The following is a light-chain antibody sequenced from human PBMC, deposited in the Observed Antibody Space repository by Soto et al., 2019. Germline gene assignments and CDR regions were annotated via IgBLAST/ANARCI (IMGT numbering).Light chain of an antibody. Sequence: DIQSTRSPSTLSASVGDRVTITCRAIQSISSWLAWYQQKPGKAPKLLIYKASSLESGVPSRFSGSGSGTEFTLTISSLQPDDFATYYCQQYNSYWTFGQGTKVDIK. J-gene: IGKJ1*01. V-gene: IGKV1-5*03. CDR2: KAS. CDR3: QQYNSYWT. CDR1: QSISSW.